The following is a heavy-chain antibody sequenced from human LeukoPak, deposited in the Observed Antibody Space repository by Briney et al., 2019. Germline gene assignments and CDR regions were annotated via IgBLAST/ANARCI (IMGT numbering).Heavy chain of an antibody. CDR1: GGSFSGYY. Sequence: SETLSLTCAVYGGSFSGYYWSWIRQPPGEGLEWIGEINHSGSTNYNPSLKSRVTISVDTSKNQFSLKLSSVTAADTAVYYCARGVVPAAEHAAYYYYGMDVWGQGTTVTVSS. CDR3: ARGVVPAAEHAAYYYYGMDV. V-gene: IGHV4-34*01. D-gene: IGHD2-2*01. CDR2: INHSGST. J-gene: IGHJ6*02.